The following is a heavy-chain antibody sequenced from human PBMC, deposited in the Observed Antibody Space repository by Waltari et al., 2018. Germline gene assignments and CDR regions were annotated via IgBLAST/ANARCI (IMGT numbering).Heavy chain of an antibody. CDR3: ARGGWGFYLDL. D-gene: IGHD7-27*01. CDR2: VSSNGAYI. Sequence: EVQLMESGGGLVKPGGSLRFSCAASGFPFSTYNMNWVRQAPGKGLEWVSSVSSNGAYIHYGDSVKGRFTISRDNAKTSLYLQMNGLRDEDTAVYYCARGGWGFYLDLWGQGALVTVSS. J-gene: IGHJ5*02. CDR1: GFPFSTYN. V-gene: IGHV3-21*01.